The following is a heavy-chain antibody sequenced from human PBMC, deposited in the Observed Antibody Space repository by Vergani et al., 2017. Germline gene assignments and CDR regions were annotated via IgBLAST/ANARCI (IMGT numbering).Heavy chain of an antibody. CDR3: ARKRGGGGWFGELSNLGVDY. V-gene: IGHV3-33*08. Sequence: VQLVESGGGLVQPGRSLRLSCAASGFTFDDYAMHWVRQAPGKGLEWVAVIWYDGSNKYYADSVKGRFTISRDNSKNTLYLQMNSLRAEDTAVYYCARKRGGGGWFGELSNLGVDYWGQGTLVTVSS. J-gene: IGHJ4*02. CDR1: GFTFDDYA. CDR2: IWYDGSNK. D-gene: IGHD3-10*01.